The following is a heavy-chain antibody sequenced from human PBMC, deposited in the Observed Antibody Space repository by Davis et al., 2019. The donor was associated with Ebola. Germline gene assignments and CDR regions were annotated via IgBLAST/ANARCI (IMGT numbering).Heavy chain of an antibody. CDR3: ARARAVAGRGAFGY. CDR2: INHSGST. D-gene: IGHD6-19*01. J-gene: IGHJ4*02. V-gene: IGHV4-34*01. CDR1: GGSFSCYY. Sequence: SETLSLTCAVYGGSFSCYYWSWIRQPPGKGLEWIGEINHSGSTNYNPSLKSRVTISVDTSKNQFSLKLSSVTAADTAVYYCARARAVAGRGAFGYWGQGTLVTVSS.